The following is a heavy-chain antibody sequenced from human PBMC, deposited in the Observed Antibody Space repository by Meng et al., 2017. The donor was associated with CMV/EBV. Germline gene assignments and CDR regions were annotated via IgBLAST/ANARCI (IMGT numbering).Heavy chain of an antibody. CDR2: IYYSGST. Sequence: SETRARSCSVEGGVISSYYWSWIRQPPGKGLEWIGYIYYSGSTNYNPSPKSRVTSSVNTSKNQLSLQLSSVTAADTAVYYCARVVGDVVVPAPPPSYFAYWFPGTLFPVSS. D-gene: IGHD2-2*01. CDR1: GGVISSYY. J-gene: IGHJ4*02. CDR3: ARVVGDVVVPAPPPSYFAY. V-gene: IGHV4-59*01.